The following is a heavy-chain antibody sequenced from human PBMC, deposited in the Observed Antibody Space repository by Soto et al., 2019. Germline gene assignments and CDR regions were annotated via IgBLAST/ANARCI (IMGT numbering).Heavy chain of an antibody. CDR1: GFTFSIYS. Sequence: GGSLRLSCAASGFTFSIYSMNWVRQAPGKGLEWVSLISGSGDSTNYADSVKGRFTISRDNSQNTLYLQMNSLRAEDTAVYYCAKATLVVLVIHEFDSWGQRSLVTVSS. CDR2: ISGSGDST. V-gene: IGHV3-23*01. CDR3: AKATLVVLVIHEFDS. J-gene: IGHJ4*02. D-gene: IGHD3-22*01.